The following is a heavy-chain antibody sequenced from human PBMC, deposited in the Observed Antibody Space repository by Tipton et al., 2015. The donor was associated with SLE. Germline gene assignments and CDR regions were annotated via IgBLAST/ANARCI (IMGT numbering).Heavy chain of an antibody. D-gene: IGHD3-10*01. J-gene: IGHJ4*02. CDR1: GFTFSSYG. Sequence: SLRLSCAASGFTFSSYGMHWVRQAPGKGLEWVAFIRYDGSNKYYADSVKGRFTISRDNSKNTLYLQMNSLRAEDTAVYYCAKGRLLWFRELDYFDYWGQGTLVTVSS. CDR2: IRYDGSNK. V-gene: IGHV3-30*02. CDR3: AKGRLLWFRELDYFDY.